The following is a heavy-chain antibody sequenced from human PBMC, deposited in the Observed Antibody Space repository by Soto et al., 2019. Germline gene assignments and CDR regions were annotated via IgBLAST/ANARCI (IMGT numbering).Heavy chain of an antibody. CDR3: ARHWIGAAGRPFDY. Sequence: GASVKVSCKASGYTFTSYGISWVRQAPGQGLEWMGWISAYNGNTNYAQKLQGRVTMTTDTSTSTAYMELRSSVTAADTAVYYRARHWIGAAGRPFDYWGQGTLVTAPQ. J-gene: IGHJ4*02. CDR2: ISAYNGNT. V-gene: IGHV1-18*01. CDR1: GYTFTSYG. D-gene: IGHD6-13*01.